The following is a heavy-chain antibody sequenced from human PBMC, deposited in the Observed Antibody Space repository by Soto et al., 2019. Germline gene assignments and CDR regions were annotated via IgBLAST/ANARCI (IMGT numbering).Heavy chain of an antibody. CDR1: GFTLSRYG. D-gene: IGHD4-17*01. V-gene: IGHV3-33*01. CDR2: IWYDGSNK. CDR3: ARGDYGGNSHAFDI. Sequence: QVQLVESGGGVVQPGRSLRLSCAASGFTLSRYGMHWVRQAPGKGLEWVAIIWYDGSNKYYADSARGRFTISRDNSKNTLYLQMNSLRAEDTAVYYCARGDYGGNSHAFDIWGQGTMVTVSS. J-gene: IGHJ3*02.